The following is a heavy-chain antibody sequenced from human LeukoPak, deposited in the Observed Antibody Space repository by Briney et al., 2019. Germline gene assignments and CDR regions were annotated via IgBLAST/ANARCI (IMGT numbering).Heavy chain of an antibody. V-gene: IGHV3-21*01. CDR2: ISSSSSYI. CDR3: AKAKSSGWYLYFQH. Sequence: GGSLRLSCAASGFTFSSYAMSWVRQAPGKGLEWVSSISSSSSYIYYADSVKGRFTISRDNAKNSLYLQMNSLRAEDTAVYYCAKAKSSGWYLYFQHWGQGTLVTVSS. CDR1: GFTFSSYA. D-gene: IGHD6-19*01. J-gene: IGHJ1*01.